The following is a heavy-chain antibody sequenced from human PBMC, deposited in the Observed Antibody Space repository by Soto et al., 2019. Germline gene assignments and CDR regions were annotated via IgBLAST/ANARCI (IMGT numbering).Heavy chain of an antibody. J-gene: IGHJ3*02. CDR1: GFTFSSYW. CDR2: IKQDGSEK. D-gene: IGHD3-16*02. CDR3: ARERYDYIWGSYRYTVSAFDI. V-gene: IGHV3-7*01. Sequence: EVQLVESGGGLVQPGGSLRLSCAASGFTFSSYWMSWVRQAPGKGLEWVANIKQDGSEKYYVDSVKGRSTISRDNANNSLYLQMNSLRAEDTAVYYCARERYDYIWGSYRYTVSAFDIWGQGTMVTVSS.